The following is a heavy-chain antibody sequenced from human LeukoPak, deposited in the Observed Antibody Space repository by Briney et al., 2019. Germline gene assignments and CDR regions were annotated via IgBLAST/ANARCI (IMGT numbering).Heavy chain of an antibody. D-gene: IGHD2-15*01. CDR3: ARAFCSGGSCYSIDY. V-gene: IGHV1-69*05. J-gene: IGHJ4*02. CDR2: IIPIFGTA. Sequence: SVKVSCEASGGTFSSYAISWVRQAPGQGLEWMGRIIPIFGTANYAQKFQGRVTITTDESTSTAYMELSSLRSEDTAVYYCARAFCSGGSCYSIDYWGQGTLVTVSS. CDR1: GGTFSSYA.